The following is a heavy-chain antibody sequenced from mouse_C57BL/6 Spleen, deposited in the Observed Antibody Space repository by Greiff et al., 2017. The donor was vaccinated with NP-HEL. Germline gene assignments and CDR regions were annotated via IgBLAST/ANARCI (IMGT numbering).Heavy chain of an antibody. CDR1: GFTFSRYG. D-gene: IGHD3-3*01. V-gene: IGHV5-6*02. CDR2: ISSGCSYN. Sequence: DVMLVESGGDLVKPGGSLKLSCAASGFTFSRYGMSLVRQTPDKRLEWVATISSGCSYNYSPDSVKGRFTISRDNAKNPLYLQMRSLKSEDTAMYYCAIQGARAWFAYWGQGTLVTVSA. CDR3: AIQGARAWFAY. J-gene: IGHJ3*01.